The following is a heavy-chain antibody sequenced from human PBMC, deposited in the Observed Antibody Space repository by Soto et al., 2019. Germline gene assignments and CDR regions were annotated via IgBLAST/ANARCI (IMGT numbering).Heavy chain of an antibody. CDR2: ISYDGSNK. D-gene: IGHD2-21*02. CDR3: ARSGTAAYYGMDV. V-gene: IGHV3-30-3*01. Sequence: GGSLRLSCAASGFTFSSYAMHWVRQAPGKGLEWVAVISYDGSNKYYADSVKGRFTISRDNSKNTLYLQMNSLRAEDTAVYYCARSGTAAYYGMDVWGQGTTVTVSS. CDR1: GFTFSSYA. J-gene: IGHJ6*02.